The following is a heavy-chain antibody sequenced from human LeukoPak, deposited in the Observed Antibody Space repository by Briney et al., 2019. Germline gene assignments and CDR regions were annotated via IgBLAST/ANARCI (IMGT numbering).Heavy chain of an antibody. D-gene: IGHD3-3*01. CDR1: GYTFTSYG. J-gene: IGHJ4*02. CDR2: NSAYNGNT. V-gene: IGHV1-18*01. CDR3: ARAPYDFWSGYYVPLPFDY. Sequence: SVTVSRKASGYTFTSYGISWVRQAPGPGLEWTGLNSAYNGNTNYPQKLQGRVTMTTDTSTSTAYMEVRSLRSDDTAVYYCARAPYDFWSGYYVPLPFDYWGEGTLVTVSS.